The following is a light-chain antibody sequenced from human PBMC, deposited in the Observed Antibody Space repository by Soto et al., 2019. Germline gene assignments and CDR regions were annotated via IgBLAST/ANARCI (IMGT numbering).Light chain of an antibody. CDR2: GAS. Sequence: EIVLTQFPGTLSLSPGERATLSCRASQSVSSNYLAWYQQRPGQPPNLLIFGASNRAPGIPDRFSGSGYGTDFTLTISRLEPEDFAVYYCQQYGSSIKTFGQGTKLDIK. CDR1: QSVSSNY. V-gene: IGKV3-20*01. J-gene: IGKJ1*01. CDR3: QQYGSSIKT.